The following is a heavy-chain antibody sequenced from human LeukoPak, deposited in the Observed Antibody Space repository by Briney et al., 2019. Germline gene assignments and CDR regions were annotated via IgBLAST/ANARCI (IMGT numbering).Heavy chain of an antibody. V-gene: IGHV3-30*02. CDR1: GFTFSSYG. CDR2: IRYDGSNK. CDR3: AKGPYDFWSGYHFQH. J-gene: IGHJ1*01. D-gene: IGHD3-3*01. Sequence: SGGSLRLSXAASGFTFSSYGMHWVRQAPGKGLEWEAFIRYDGSNKYYADSVKGRFTISRDNSKNTLYLQMNSLRAEDTAVYYCAKGPYDFWSGYHFQHWGQGTLVTVSS.